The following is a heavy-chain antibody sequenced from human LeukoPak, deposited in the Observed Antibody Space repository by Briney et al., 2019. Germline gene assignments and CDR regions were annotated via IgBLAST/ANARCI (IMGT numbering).Heavy chain of an antibody. CDR3: ATAGAYHVDY. J-gene: IGHJ4*02. CDR1: GGSISSGGYY. V-gene: IGHV4-61*08. D-gene: IGHD7-27*01. Sequence: SETLSLTCTVSGGSISSGGYYWSWIRQPPGKGLEWIGYIYYSGSTNYNPSLKSRVTISVDTSKNQFSLKLSSVTAADTAVYYCATAGAYHVDYWGQGTLVTVSS. CDR2: IYYSGST.